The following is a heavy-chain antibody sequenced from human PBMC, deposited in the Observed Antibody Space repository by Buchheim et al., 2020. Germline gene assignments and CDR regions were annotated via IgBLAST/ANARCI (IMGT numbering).Heavy chain of an antibody. J-gene: IGHJ4*02. CDR3: ARGGAYYGSGSYPDY. CDR2: IYYSGST. CDR1: GGSISSGDYY. D-gene: IGHD3-10*01. V-gene: IGHV4-30-4*01. Sequence: QVQLQESGPGLVKPSQTLSPTCTVSGGSISSGDYYWSWIRQPPGKGLEWIGYIYYSGSTYYNPSLKRRVTISADTSKNQFSLKLSSVTAADTAVYYCARGGAYYGSGSYPDYWGQGTL.